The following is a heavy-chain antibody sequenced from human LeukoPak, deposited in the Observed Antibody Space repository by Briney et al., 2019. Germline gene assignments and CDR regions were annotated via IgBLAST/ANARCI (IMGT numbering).Heavy chain of an antibody. D-gene: IGHD2-2*01. CDR1: AGSFSGYY. Sequence: SETLSLTCAVYAGSFSGYYWSWIRQPPGKGLGWNGEINHSGRTNYNPSLTSRVTISADTPKNQFSLKLSSVTAADTAVYYCAKRKYCSSTSCYYFDYWGQGTLVTVSS. CDR3: AKRKYCSSTSCYYFDY. V-gene: IGHV4-34*01. J-gene: IGHJ4*02. CDR2: INHSGRT.